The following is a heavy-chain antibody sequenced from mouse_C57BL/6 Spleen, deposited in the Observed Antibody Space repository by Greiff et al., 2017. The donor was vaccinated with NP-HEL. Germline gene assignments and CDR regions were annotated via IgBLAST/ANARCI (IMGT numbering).Heavy chain of an antibody. CDR3: TRDTTVVASFDV. Sequence: VQLKQSGAELVRPGASVTLSCKASGYTFTDYEMHWVKQTPVHGLEWIGAIDPETGGTAYNQKFKGKAILTADKSSSTAYMELRSLTSEDSAVYYCTRDTTVVASFDVWGTGTTVTVSS. J-gene: IGHJ1*03. CDR2: IDPETGGT. CDR1: GYTFTDYE. V-gene: IGHV1-15*01. D-gene: IGHD1-1*01.